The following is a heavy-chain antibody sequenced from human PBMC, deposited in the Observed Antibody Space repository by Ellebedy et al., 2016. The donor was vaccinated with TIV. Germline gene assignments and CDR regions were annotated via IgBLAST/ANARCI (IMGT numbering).Heavy chain of an antibody. CDR1: GFTFDDYA. J-gene: IGHJ4*02. V-gene: IGHV3-9*01. CDR3: AKSASSWYTHPPGRFDY. D-gene: IGHD6-13*01. CDR2: ISWNSGSI. Sequence: PGGSLRLSCAASGFTFDDYAMHWVRQAPGKGLEWVSGISWNSGSIGYADSVKGRFTISRDNAKNSLYLQMNSLRAEDTALYYCAKSASSWYTHPPGRFDYWGQGTLVTVSS.